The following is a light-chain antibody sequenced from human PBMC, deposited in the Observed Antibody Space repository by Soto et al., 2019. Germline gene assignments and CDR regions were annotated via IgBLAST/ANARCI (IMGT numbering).Light chain of an antibody. J-gene: IGKJ5*01. Sequence: EIVLTQSPGTLSLSPGERATLSCRASQSVNSDYLAWYQQKPGQAPRLLMFGAATRASGIPGRFSGSGSGTDFTLTINRLEPEDFAVYFRQQYHRSPITFGQGTRLEIK. V-gene: IGKV3-20*01. CDR3: QQYHRSPIT. CDR1: QSVNSDY. CDR2: GAA.